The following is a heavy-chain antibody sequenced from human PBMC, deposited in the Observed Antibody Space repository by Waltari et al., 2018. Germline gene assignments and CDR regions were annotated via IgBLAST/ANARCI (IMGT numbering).Heavy chain of an antibody. CDR3: ARRYCSSSSCTIDY. CDR2: ISSSGSTM. V-gene: IGHV3-48*03. Sequence: EVQLVESGGGLVQAGGSLRLSCAASGFTFRRYEMNWVRQAPGKGLEWVSYISSSGSTMYYADSVRGRFTISRDNAKNSLCLQVNSLRVEDTAVYYCARRYCSSSSCTIDYWGQGTLVTVSS. CDR1: GFTFRRYE. D-gene: IGHD2-2*01. J-gene: IGHJ4*02.